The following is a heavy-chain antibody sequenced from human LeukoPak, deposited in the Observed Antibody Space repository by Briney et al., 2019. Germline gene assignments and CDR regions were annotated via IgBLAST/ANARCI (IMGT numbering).Heavy chain of an antibody. CDR2: ISGSGGST. V-gene: IGHV3-23*01. CDR1: GFTFSNYA. D-gene: IGHD5-18*01. Sequence: GRSLRLSCAASGFTFSNYAMSWARRAPGKGLEWVSAISGSGGSTYYADSVKGRFTISRDNSKNTLYLQMNSLRAEDTAVYYCTKGTIWLPFDYWGQGTLVTVSS. CDR3: TKGTIWLPFDY. J-gene: IGHJ4*02.